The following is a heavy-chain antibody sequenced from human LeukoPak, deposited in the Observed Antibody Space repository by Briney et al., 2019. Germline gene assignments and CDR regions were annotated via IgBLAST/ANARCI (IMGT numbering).Heavy chain of an antibody. Sequence: GGSLRLSCAASGFTFSSYWMSWVRQAPGKGLEWVANIKQDGSEKYYVDSVKGRFTISRDNAKNSLYLQMNSLRAEDTAVYYCARRKGYYYDSSGMVPFGFDYWGQGTLVTVSS. CDR2: IKQDGSEK. J-gene: IGHJ4*02. CDR1: GFTFSSYW. CDR3: ARRKGYYYDSSGMVPFGFDY. D-gene: IGHD3-22*01. V-gene: IGHV3-7*01.